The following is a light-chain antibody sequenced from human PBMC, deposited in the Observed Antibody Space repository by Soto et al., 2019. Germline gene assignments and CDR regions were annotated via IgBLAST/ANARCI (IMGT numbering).Light chain of an antibody. CDR1: QSLVHSDGYTY. V-gene: IGKV2-24*01. J-gene: IGKJ1*01. Sequence: DVLLTQSPLSSPVTLGQPASISCRSSQSLVHSDGYTYLSWLQQRPGQPPRLLIYRISNRFSGVPDRCSGSGAGTDFTLNISRVEAEDVAVYYCAQETHFPRTFGQGTKVEI. CDR3: AQETHFPRT. CDR2: RIS.